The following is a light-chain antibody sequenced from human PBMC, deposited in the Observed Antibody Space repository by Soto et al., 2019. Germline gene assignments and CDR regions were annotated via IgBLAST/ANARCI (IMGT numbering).Light chain of an antibody. CDR3: SSYTSTTAYI. CDR2: HVT. CDR1: SSDVGGYNY. V-gene: IGLV2-14*03. J-gene: IGLJ1*01. Sequence: ALTQPASVSGSPGQSITISCTGTSSDVGGYNYVSWYQQHPGDAPKLLIYHVTNRPSGVSDRFSGSKSGNTASLTISGLQAEDEADYYCSSYTSTTAYIFATGTKVTVL.